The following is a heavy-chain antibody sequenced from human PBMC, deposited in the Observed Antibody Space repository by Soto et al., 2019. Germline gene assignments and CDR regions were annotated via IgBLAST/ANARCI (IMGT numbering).Heavy chain of an antibody. CDR3: AKDPDSSGYYMSAFDI. J-gene: IGHJ3*02. V-gene: IGHV3-23*01. D-gene: IGHD3-22*01. CDR1: GFTFSSYA. CDR2: ISGSGGST. Sequence: GGSLRLSCAPSGFTFSSYAMSSVRQAPGKGLEWVSAISGSGGSTYYADSVKGRFTISRDNSKNTLYLQMNSLRAEDTAVYYCAKDPDSSGYYMSAFDIWGQGTMVTVSS.